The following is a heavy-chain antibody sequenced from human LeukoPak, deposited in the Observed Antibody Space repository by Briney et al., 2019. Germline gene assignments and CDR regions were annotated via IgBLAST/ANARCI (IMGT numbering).Heavy chain of an antibody. CDR3: ATVYYGSGSYPDY. CDR1: GYTFTSYD. CDR2: MNPNSGNT. J-gene: IGHJ4*02. D-gene: IGHD3-10*01. V-gene: IGHV1-8*01. Sequence: GASVKVSCKASGYTFTSYDINWVRQATGQGLEWKGWMNPNSGNTGYAQKFQGRVTMTEETFTDTAYMELSSLRSEDTAVYYCATVYYGSGSYPDYWGQGTLVTVSS.